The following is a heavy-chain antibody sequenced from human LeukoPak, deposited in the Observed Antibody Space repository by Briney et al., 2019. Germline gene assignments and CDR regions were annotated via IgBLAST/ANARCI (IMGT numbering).Heavy chain of an antibody. D-gene: IGHD3-3*01. V-gene: IGHV1-2*02. CDR3: ARGGLRSGLSS. CDR1: GYTFTDYY. J-gene: IGHJ4*02. Sequence: ASVKVSCKASGYTFTDYYVGWVRQAPGQGLEWTGWINPNSGTTNYGQKFQGRVTMTRDTSISAAYMELSELTSDDTAVYYCARGGLRSGLSSWGQGTQVTVSS. CDR2: INPNSGTT.